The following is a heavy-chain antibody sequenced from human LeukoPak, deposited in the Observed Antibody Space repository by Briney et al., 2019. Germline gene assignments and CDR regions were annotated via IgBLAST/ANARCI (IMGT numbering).Heavy chain of an antibody. Sequence: GASVKVSCEASGGTFSSYAISWVRQAPGQGLEWMGGIIPIFGTANYAQKFQGRVTITADESTSTAYMELSSLRSEDTAVYYCARVSVAYDNWFDPWGQGTLVTVSS. D-gene: IGHD3-16*01. J-gene: IGHJ5*02. V-gene: IGHV1-69*13. CDR2: IIPIFGTA. CDR3: ARVSVAYDNWFDP. CDR1: GGTFSSYA.